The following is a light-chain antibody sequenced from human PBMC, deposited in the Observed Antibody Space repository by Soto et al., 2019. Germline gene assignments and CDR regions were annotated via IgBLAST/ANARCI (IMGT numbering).Light chain of an antibody. CDR1: QPISSW. V-gene: IGKV1-12*01. J-gene: IGKJ2*01. CDR2: AAS. CDR3: QRASSFPHT. Sequence: DIQMTQSPSTVSASVGDGVTITCRASQPISSWLAWFRQRPGKAPERLIYAASTLHRGVPSRFSGSESGTDFALTISGLQPEDFATSYCQRASSFPHTFGQGTRVDI.